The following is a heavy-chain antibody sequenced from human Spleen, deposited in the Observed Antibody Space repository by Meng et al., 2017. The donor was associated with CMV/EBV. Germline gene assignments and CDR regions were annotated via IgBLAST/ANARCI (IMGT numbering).Heavy chain of an antibody. CDR2: IYYSVST. CDR1: GGSVSSGDYY. V-gene: IGHV4-61*08. Sequence: SETLSLTCTVSGGSVSSGDYYWSRIRQPPGKGLEWIGYIYYSVSTNYNPSLKSRVTISVDTSKNQFSLKLTSVTAADTAVYYCARDCSSTSCYSNYYGMDVWGQGTTVTVSS. CDR3: ARDCSSTSCYSNYYGMDV. D-gene: IGHD2-2*01. J-gene: IGHJ6*02.